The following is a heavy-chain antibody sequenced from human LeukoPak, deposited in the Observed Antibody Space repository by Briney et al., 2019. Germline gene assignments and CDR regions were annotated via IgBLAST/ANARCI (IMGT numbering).Heavy chain of an antibody. Sequence: GGSLRLSCIGSGLIFNNYAMSWVRQAPGKGPEWVSSINGGGGNTFYADSVKGRFTISRDDSKNTLFLQMNRPRVDDTAVYYCAKSPYVGDHYGPSAWGQGTLVIVSS. CDR2: INGGGGNT. CDR3: AKSPYVGDHYGPSA. V-gene: IGHV3-23*01. D-gene: IGHD3-10*01. J-gene: IGHJ5*02. CDR1: GLIFNNYA.